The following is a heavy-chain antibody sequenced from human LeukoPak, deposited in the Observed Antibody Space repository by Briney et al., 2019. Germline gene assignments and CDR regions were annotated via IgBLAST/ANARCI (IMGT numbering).Heavy chain of an antibody. CDR1: GGSISSPNW. V-gene: IGHV4-4*02. CDR3: ATYYDSSGYRFDY. J-gene: IGHJ4*02. D-gene: IGHD3-22*01. CDR2: VYHTGST. Sequence: KPSETLPLTCAVSGGSISSPNWWSWIRQPPGKGLEWIGEVYHTGSTNYNPSLRSRVAMSVDKSKNQFSLELSSVTAADTAVYYCATYYDSSGYRFDYWGQGTLVTVSS.